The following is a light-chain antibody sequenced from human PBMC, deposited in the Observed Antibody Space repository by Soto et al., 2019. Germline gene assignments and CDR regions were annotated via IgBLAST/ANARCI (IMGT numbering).Light chain of an antibody. CDR3: QQSYDTPAIT. J-gene: IGKJ5*01. CDR2: AAS. CDR1: QGISSY. V-gene: IGKV1-8*01. Sequence: AIRMTQSPSSLSASTGDRVTITCRASQGISSYLAWYQQKPGKAPKLLIYAASTLQSGVPSRFSGSGSGTHFTLTINSLEPEDFATYYCQQSYDTPAITFGQGTRLEIK.